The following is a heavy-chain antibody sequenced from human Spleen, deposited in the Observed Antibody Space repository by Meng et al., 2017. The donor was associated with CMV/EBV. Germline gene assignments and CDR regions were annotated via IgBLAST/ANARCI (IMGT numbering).Heavy chain of an antibody. CDR3: AKTDSREGGFDS. D-gene: IGHD1-1*01. J-gene: IGHJ4*02. CDR1: GASIPHGGYY. V-gene: IGHV4-31*03. Sequence: TVSGASIPHGGYYWSWIRQHPGRGLEWIGFIYFSGVTYYNPSLKSRITISVDASKRQFFLELNSVTAADTAVYYCAKTDSREGGFDSWGQGTLVTVSS. CDR2: IYFSGVT.